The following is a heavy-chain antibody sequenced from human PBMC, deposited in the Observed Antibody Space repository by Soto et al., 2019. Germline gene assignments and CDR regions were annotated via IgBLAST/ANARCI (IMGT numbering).Heavy chain of an antibody. CDR3: ASANYYDSSGYPYDFSC. J-gene: IGHJ4*02. Sequence: PSETLSLTCNVSGGSVNSGSYYWRWIRQPPGKGLEWIGYIYYSGSTNYNPSLKSRVTISVDTSKNQFSLKLRSVTAADTAVYFCASANYYDSSGYPYDFSCWGQVSRVTVAS. D-gene: IGHD3-22*01. CDR1: GGSVNSGSYY. CDR2: IYYSGST. V-gene: IGHV4-61*01.